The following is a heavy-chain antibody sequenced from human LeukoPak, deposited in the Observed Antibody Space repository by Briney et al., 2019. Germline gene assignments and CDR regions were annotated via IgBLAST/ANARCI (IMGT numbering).Heavy chain of an antibody. CDR3: ARGPEGAAAGTLPDY. CDR2: IGTAGDT. J-gene: IGHJ4*02. D-gene: IGHD6-13*01. V-gene: IGHV3-13*01. CDR1: GFTFSSYD. Sequence: PGGCLRLSCAAAGFTFSSYDMHWVRHATGKGLEWVSAIGTAGDTYYPGSVKGRFTISRENAKNSLYLQMNSLRAGDTAVYYCARGPEGAAAGTLPDYWGQGTLVTVSS.